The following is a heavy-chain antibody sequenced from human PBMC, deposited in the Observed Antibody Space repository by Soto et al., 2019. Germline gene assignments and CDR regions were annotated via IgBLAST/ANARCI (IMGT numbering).Heavy chain of an antibody. V-gene: IGHV3-33*01. CDR1: GFTFSSYG. CDR3: ARGPASTHYYYYGMDV. CDR2: IWYDGSNK. Sequence: QVQLVESGGGVVQPGRSLRLSCAASGFTFSSYGMHWVRQAPGKGLEWVAVIWYDGSNKYYADSVKGRFTISRDNSKNPLYLQMNSLRAEDTAVYYWARGPASTHYYYYGMDVLGQGTTVTVSS. J-gene: IGHJ6*02.